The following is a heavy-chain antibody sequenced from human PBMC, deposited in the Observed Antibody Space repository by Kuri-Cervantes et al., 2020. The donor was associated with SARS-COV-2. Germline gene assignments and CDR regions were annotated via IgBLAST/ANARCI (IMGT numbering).Heavy chain of an antibody. CDR2: ISGDGGIT. V-gene: IGHV3-43*02. Sequence: GESLKISCAASGFTFEDYGMHWVRQAPGKGLEWVALISGDGGITDYADSVKGRFTISRDNSKNTLYLQMNSLRAEDTAVYYCAKEERITGTPWDYWGQGTLVTVSS. CDR1: GFTFEDYG. CDR3: AKEERITGTPWDY. J-gene: IGHJ4*02. D-gene: IGHD1-7*01.